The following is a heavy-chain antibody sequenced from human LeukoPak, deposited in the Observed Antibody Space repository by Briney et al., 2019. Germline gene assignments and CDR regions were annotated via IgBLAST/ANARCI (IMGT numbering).Heavy chain of an antibody. V-gene: IGHV3-15*01. J-gene: IGHJ6*03. CDR3: TTDLRGMTTSWMYYYYMDV. CDR1: GFTFSSYG. D-gene: IGHD4-11*01. CDR2: IKSKTDGGTT. Sequence: PGGSLRLSCAASGFTFSSYGMSWVRQAPGKGLEWVGRIKSKTDGGTTDYAAPVKGRFTISRDDSKNTLYLQMNSLKTEDTAVYYCTTDLRGMTTSWMYYYYMDVWGKGTTVTVSS.